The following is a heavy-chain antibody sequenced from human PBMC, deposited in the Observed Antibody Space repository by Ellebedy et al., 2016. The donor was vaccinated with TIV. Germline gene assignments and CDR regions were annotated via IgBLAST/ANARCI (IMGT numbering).Heavy chain of an antibody. CDR3: VKDRCPGYCSGGSCCPAEYFQH. V-gene: IGHV3-64D*06. D-gene: IGHD2-15*01. Sequence: GESLKISCSASGFTFSSYAMHWVRQAPGKGLEYVSAISSNGGSTYYADSVKGRFTISRDNSKNTLYLQMSSLRAEDTAVYYCVKDRCPGYCSGGSCCPAEYFQHWGQGTLVTVSS. CDR1: GFTFSSYA. CDR2: ISSNGGST. J-gene: IGHJ1*01.